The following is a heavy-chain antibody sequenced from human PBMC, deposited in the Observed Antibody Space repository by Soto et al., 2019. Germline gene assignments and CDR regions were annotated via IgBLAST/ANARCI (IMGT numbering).Heavy chain of an antibody. V-gene: IGHV4-61*01. Sequence: PSESLSLTCMVSGDSGARGHYCWAWVRHPPWKGLEWIGHILLTGATKHSPPLNHPVTMSVQTSTRQFSLNLASVTAADSGTYYCARARSDSAGSSLGRRMDVWGQGTTVT. CDR1: GDSGARGHYC. CDR3: ARARSDSAGSSLGRRMDV. J-gene: IGHJ6*01. D-gene: IGHD3-10*01. CDR2: ILLTGAT.